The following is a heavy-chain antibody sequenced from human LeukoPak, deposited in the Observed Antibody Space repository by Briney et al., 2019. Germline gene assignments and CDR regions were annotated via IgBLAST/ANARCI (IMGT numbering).Heavy chain of an antibody. Sequence: GGSLRLSCAASGFTFSSYAMHWVRQAPGKGLEWVAVISYDGSGKYYADSVKGRFTISRDNSKNTLYLQMNSLRAEDTAVYYCARDRMAARAWFDYWGQGTLVTVSS. CDR3: ARDRMAARAWFDY. CDR2: ISYDGSGK. CDR1: GFTFSSYA. D-gene: IGHD6-6*01. J-gene: IGHJ4*02. V-gene: IGHV3-30-3*01.